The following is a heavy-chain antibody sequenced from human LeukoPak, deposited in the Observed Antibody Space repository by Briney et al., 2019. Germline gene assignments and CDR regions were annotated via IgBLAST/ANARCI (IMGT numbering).Heavy chain of an antibody. CDR1: GFTFDDYA. CDR3: AKAKTPLVRGGEDY. Sequence: PGGSLRLSCAASGFTFDDYAMHWVRQAPGKGLEWVSGISWNSGSIGYADSVKGRFTISRDNAKNSLYLQMNSLRAEDTALYYCAKAKTPLVRGGEDYWGQGTLVTVSS. V-gene: IGHV3-9*01. CDR2: ISWNSGSI. D-gene: IGHD5-18*01. J-gene: IGHJ4*02.